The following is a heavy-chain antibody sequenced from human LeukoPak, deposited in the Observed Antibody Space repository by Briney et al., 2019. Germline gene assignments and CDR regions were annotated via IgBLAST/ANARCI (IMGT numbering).Heavy chain of an antibody. D-gene: IGHD3-3*01. Sequence: SETLSLTCTVSGGSISSSGYYWGWIRQPPGKGLEWIGSIYYSGSTYYNPSLKSRVTISVDTSKNQFSLKLSSVTAADTAVYYCARSPHYDFWNGSDYWGQGTLVTVSS. CDR3: ARSPHYDFWNGSDY. V-gene: IGHV4-39*01. CDR1: GGSISSSGYY. CDR2: IYYSGST. J-gene: IGHJ4*02.